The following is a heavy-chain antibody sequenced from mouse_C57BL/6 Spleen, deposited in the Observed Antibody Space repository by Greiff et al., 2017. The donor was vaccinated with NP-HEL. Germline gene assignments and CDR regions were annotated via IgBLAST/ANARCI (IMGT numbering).Heavy chain of an antibody. CDR1: CYAFSSSW. CDR2: IYPGDGDT. V-gene: IGHV1-82*01. CDR3: ARRYYGIDYAMDY. J-gene: IGHJ4*01. D-gene: IGHD1-1*01. Sequence: VQLQQSGPELVKPGASVKISCKASCYAFSSSWMNWVKQRPGKGLEWIGRIYPGDGDTNYNGKFKGKATLTADKSSSTAYMQLSSLTSEDSAVYFCARRYYGIDYAMDYWGQGTSVTVSS.